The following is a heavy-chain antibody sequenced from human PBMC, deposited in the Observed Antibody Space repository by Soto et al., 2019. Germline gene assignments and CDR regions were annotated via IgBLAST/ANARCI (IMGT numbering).Heavy chain of an antibody. D-gene: IGHD6-19*01. CDR3: ARVGGIAVAGTGAFDI. Sequence: GGSLRLSCAASGFTFSSYWMSWVRQAPGKGLEWVANIKQDGSEKYYVDSVKGRFTISRDNAKNSLYLQMNSLRAEDTAVYYCARVGGIAVAGTGAFDIWGQGTMVTVS. CDR2: IKQDGSEK. CDR1: GFTFSSYW. V-gene: IGHV3-7*01. J-gene: IGHJ3*02.